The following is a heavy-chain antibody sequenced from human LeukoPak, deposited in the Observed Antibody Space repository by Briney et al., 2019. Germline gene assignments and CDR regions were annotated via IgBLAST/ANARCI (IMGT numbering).Heavy chain of an antibody. CDR1: GFTFSSYA. D-gene: IGHD3-22*01. J-gene: IGHJ4*02. CDR3: IPRISLTGVVIAD. CDR2: ISYDGSNK. V-gene: IGHV3-30-3*01. Sequence: PGGSLRLSCAASGFTFSSYAMHWIRQAPGKGLEWVAVISYDGSNKYYADSVKGRFTISRDNSKNTLYLQMNSLRAEDTAVYYCIPRISLTGVVIADWGQGTLVTVSS.